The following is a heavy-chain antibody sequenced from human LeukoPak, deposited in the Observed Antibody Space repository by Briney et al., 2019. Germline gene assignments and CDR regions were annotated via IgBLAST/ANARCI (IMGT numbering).Heavy chain of an antibody. V-gene: IGHV1-2*02. D-gene: IGHD2-2*02. CDR1: GYTFTGYY. CDR2: INPNSGGT. Sequence: ASVKVSFKASGYTFTGYYMHWVRQAPGQGLEWMGWINPNSGGTNYAQKFQGRVTMTRDTSISTAYMELSRLRSDDTAVYYCARGVPAAILQGFWGYYYYGMDVWGQGTTVTVSS. CDR3: ARGVPAAILQGFWGYYYYGMDV. J-gene: IGHJ6*02.